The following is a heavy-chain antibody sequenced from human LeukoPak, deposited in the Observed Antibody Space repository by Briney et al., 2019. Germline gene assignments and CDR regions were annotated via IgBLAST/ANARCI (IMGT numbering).Heavy chain of an antibody. V-gene: IGHV4-59*01. CDR1: GXSISSYY. CDR3: ARGSRELYYFDY. CDR2: IYYSGST. Sequence: SETLSLTCTVSGXSISSYYWSWIRQPPGKGLEWIGYIYYSGSTKYNPSLKSRVTISVDASKTQFSLKLNSVTAADTAVYYCARGSRELYYFDYWGQGTLVTVSS. J-gene: IGHJ4*02. D-gene: IGHD1-7*01.